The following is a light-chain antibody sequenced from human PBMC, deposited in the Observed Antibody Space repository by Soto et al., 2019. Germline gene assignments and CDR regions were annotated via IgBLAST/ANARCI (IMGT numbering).Light chain of an antibody. CDR2: DVS. V-gene: IGLV2-14*01. J-gene: IGLJ1*01. CDR1: SSDVGGYNY. CDR3: SSYTSSSTLL. Sequence: QSVLTQPASVSGSPGQSITISCTGTSSDVGGYNYVSWYQQHPGKAPKLMIYDVSNRPSGVSNRFSGSKSGNTASLTISGLQAEDEADYYCSSYTSSSTLLLGLGTKVTVL.